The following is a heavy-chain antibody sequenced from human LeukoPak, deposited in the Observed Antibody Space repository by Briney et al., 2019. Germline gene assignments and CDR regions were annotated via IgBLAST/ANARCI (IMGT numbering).Heavy chain of an antibody. CDR2: IKEDGSEK. CDR3: ARVRVGGGDPEIGSY. J-gene: IGHJ4*02. D-gene: IGHD2-21*02. V-gene: IGHV3-7*03. Sequence: GGSLRLSCAASGFTFSNYWMSWIRQAPGKGLEWLGHIKEDGSEKNCVDSVKGRFTISRDDAKNSLYLQMNSLRVEDTAVYYCARVRVGGGDPEIGSYWGQGTLVTVSS. CDR1: GFTFSNYW.